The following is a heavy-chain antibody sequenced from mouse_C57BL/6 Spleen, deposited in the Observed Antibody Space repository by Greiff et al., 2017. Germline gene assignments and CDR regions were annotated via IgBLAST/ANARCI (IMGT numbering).Heavy chain of an antibody. J-gene: IGHJ2*01. Sequence: EVKLMESGPELVKPGASVKMSCKASGYTFTDYNMHWVKQSHGKSLEWIGYINPNNGGTSYNQKFKGKATLTVNKSSSTAYMELRSLTSEDSAVYYCARELYYFDYWGQGTTLTVSS. V-gene: IGHV1-22*01. CDR2: INPNNGGT. CDR1: GYTFTDYN. CDR3: ARELYYFDY.